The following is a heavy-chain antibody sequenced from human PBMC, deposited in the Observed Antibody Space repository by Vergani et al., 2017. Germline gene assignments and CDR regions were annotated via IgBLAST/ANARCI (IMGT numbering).Heavy chain of an antibody. CDR1: GGTFSSYA. CDR2: IIPILGIA. V-gene: IGHV1-69*04. J-gene: IGHJ6*02. CDR3: ARVYGDRTYYYYCMDV. D-gene: IGHD4-17*01. Sequence: QVQLVQSGAEVKKPGASVKVSCKASGGTFSSYAISWVRQAPGQGLEWMGRIIPILGIANYAQKFQGRVTITADKSTSTAYMELSSLRSEDTAVYYCARVYGDRTYYYYCMDVWGQGTTVTVSS.